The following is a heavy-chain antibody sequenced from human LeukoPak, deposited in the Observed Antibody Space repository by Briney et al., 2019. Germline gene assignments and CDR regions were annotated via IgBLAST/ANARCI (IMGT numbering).Heavy chain of an antibody. V-gene: IGHV3-30*02. CDR1: GFTFSSCG. Sequence: GGSLRLSCAASGFTFSSCGMHWVRQAPGKGLEWVAFIRYDGSNKYYADSVKGRFTISRDNSKNTLYLQMNSLRAEDTAVYYCAKDSLRRASIDYWGQGTLVTVSS. CDR2: IRYDGSNK. CDR3: AKDSLRRASIDY. J-gene: IGHJ4*02.